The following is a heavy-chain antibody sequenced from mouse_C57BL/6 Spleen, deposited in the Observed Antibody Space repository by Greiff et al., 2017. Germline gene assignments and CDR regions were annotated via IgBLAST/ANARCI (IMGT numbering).Heavy chain of an antibody. Sequence: EVMLVESGAELVRPGASVKLSCTASGFNIKDDYMHWVKQRPEQGLEWIGWIDPENGDTEYASKFQGKATITADTSSNTAYLQLSSLTSEDTAVYYCTTQEYAMDYWGQGTSVTVSS. CDR3: TTQEYAMDY. CDR2: IDPENGDT. J-gene: IGHJ4*01. V-gene: IGHV14-4*01. CDR1: GFNIKDDY.